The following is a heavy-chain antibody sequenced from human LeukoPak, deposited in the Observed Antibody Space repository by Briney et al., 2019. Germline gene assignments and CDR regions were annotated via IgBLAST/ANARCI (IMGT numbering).Heavy chain of an antibody. J-gene: IGHJ4*02. Sequence: GESLKISCKGSGYSFTSYWIGWVRQMPGKGLEWMGIIYPGDSDTRYSPSFQGQVTISADKSISTAYLQWSSLKASDTAMYYCARRPYYYDSGGFPFDYWGQGTLVTVSS. CDR2: IYPGDSDT. D-gene: IGHD3-22*01. CDR1: GYSFTSYW. V-gene: IGHV5-51*01. CDR3: ARRPYYYDSGGFPFDY.